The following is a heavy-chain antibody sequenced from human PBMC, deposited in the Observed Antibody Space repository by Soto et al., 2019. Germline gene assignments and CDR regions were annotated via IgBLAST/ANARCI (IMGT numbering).Heavy chain of an antibody. CDR1: GGTFSSYA. V-gene: IGHV1-69*06. Sequence: SVKLSCKASGGTFSSYAISWVRQAPGQGLEWMGGIIPIFGTANYAQKFQGRVTITADKSTSTAYMELSSLRSEDTAVYYCARDRPYCSSTSCPIGHWGQGTLVTVSS. CDR2: IIPIFGTA. CDR3: ARDRPYCSSTSCPIGH. D-gene: IGHD2-2*01. J-gene: IGHJ4*02.